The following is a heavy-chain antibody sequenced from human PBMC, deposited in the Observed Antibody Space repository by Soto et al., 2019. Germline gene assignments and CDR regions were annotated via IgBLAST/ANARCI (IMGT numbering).Heavy chain of an antibody. CDR3: ARNKGGTGDFDF. D-gene: IGHD3-16*01. CDR2: MSPNSGNT. V-gene: IGHV1-8*01. J-gene: IGHJ4*01. Sequence: QVQLVQSGAEVKKPGASVRVSCKASGYTFTGYDINWMRQATGQGLEWLGWMSPNSGNTGYAQKFQGRVTLTRDTSTSTAYMELNSLTYEDSAVYYCARNKGGTGDFDFWGHGTLVTVSS. CDR1: GYTFTGYD.